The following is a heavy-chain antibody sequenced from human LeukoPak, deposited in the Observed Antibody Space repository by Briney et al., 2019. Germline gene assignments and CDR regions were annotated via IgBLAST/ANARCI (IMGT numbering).Heavy chain of an antibody. D-gene: IGHD6-19*01. J-gene: IGHJ4*02. CDR3: ARLLITVAGRYFDY. V-gene: IGHV4-39*01. CDR2: VYYSGST. CDR1: GGSISSCADY. Sequence: SGTLSLTCTVSGGSISSCADYWGWLGQAPGMGLEWVGSVYYSGSTYYNPSLKSRVTISVATSKNQFSLELTSVTAADTAVYYCARLLITVAGRYFDYWGQGTLVTVSS.